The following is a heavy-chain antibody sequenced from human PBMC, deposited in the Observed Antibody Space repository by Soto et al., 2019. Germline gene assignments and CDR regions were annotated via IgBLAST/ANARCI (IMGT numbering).Heavy chain of an antibody. Sequence: GGSLRLSYTASGCNFISYGMIWVRQAPGKGLEWVSAITGSGGGTYYADSVKGRFTISRDNSRNTLYLQMSSLRADDTAVYYCAKLKSSWSDYLGLGTLVTVSS. CDR3: AKLKSSWSDY. CDR2: ITGSGGGT. V-gene: IGHV3-23*01. CDR1: GCNFISYG. D-gene: IGHD6-19*01. J-gene: IGHJ4*02.